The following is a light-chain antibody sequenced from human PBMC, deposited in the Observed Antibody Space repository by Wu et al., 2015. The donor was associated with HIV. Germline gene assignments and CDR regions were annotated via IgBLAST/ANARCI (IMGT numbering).Light chain of an antibody. J-gene: IGKJ3*01. CDR2: GAS. V-gene: IGKV3-11*01. Sequence: LSCRASQTVSDFLGWYQPQTYGHGVPRLLIYGASNRATGIPARFSGSGSGTDFTLTISSLEPEDFAVYYCQQRSNWPFTFGPGTKVDI. CDR1: QTVSDF. CDR3: QQRSNWPFT.